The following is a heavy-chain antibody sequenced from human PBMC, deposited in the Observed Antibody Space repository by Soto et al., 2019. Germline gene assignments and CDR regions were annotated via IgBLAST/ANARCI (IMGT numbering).Heavy chain of an antibody. Sequence: GGSLRLSCAASGFTVSSNYMSWVRQAPGKGLEWVSVIYSGGSTYYADSVKGRFTISRDNSKNTLYLQMNSLRAEDTAVYYCARDRSWYYYYGMDVWGQGTTVTVSS. CDR2: IYSGGST. J-gene: IGHJ6*02. V-gene: IGHV3-66*01. CDR1: GFTVSSNY. CDR3: ARDRSWYYYYGMDV.